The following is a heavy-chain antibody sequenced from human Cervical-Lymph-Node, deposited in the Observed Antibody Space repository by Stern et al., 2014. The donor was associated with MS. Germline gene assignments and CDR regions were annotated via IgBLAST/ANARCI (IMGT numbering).Heavy chain of an antibody. V-gene: IGHV1-69*01. D-gene: IGHD4-23*01. CDR3: TREHHGGNFAS. J-gene: IGHJ4*02. CDR1: GASFRTYA. Sequence: QMQLVQSGAEVKKPGASVKVSCKASGASFRTYAIRWVRPAPGQGLEWMGAIVSIFDKANYAQRFRGRVTITADESTSTAYLGLSSLRSGDTAVYFCTREHHGGNFASWGQGTLVTVSS. CDR2: IVSIFDKA.